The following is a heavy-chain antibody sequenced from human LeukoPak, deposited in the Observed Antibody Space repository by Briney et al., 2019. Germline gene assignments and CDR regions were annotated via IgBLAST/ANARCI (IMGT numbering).Heavy chain of an antibody. V-gene: IGHV3-23*01. CDR1: GFTFSSIA. CDR3: AARRPYYFVS. D-gene: IGHD2-21*01. Sequence: GGSLRLSCAAYGFTFSSIAMSWVRQTPGQGLEWVSTFDTGGVTFYADSVRGRFTISRDNSKNTLFLQMDSLRAEDTAVYYCAARRPYYFVSWGQGTLVTVSS. CDR2: FDTGGVT. J-gene: IGHJ4*02.